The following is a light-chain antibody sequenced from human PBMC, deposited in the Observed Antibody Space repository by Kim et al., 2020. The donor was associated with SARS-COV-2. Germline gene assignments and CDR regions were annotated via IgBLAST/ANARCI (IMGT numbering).Light chain of an antibody. V-gene: IGKV1-27*01. J-gene: IGKJ1*01. CDR3: QKYNSAPWS. CDR2: AAS. CDR1: QGIGNY. Sequence: DIQMTQSPSSLSASVGDRVNITCRASQGIGNYLAWYQQKPGKLPELLIYAASALQSGVPFRFSGSGSGTDFTLTINSLQPEDVATYFCQKYNSAPWSFGQRSKVDIK.